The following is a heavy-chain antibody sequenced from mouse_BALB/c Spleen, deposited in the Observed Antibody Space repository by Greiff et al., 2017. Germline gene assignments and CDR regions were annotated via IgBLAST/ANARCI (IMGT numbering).Heavy chain of an antibody. V-gene: IGHV2-6-7*01. CDR2: IWGDGST. J-gene: IGHJ3*01. D-gene: IGHD1-1*01. Sequence: VKLQESGPGLVAPSQSLSITCTVSGFSLTGYGVNWVRQPPGKGLEWLGMIWGDGSTDYNSALKSRLSISKDNSKSQVFLKMNSLQTDDTARYYCARANYGSSYAWFAYWGQGTLVTVSA. CDR1: GFSLTGYG. CDR3: ARANYGSSYAWFAY.